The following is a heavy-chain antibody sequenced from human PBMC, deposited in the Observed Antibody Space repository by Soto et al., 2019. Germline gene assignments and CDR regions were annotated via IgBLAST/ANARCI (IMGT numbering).Heavy chain of an antibody. CDR3: GRERQWEPVPY. Sequence: VQLVQSGGEVKQPGASVKVSCRASGYSFSNYGITWVRQAPGQGLEWMGWISGYNSNTNYAQKFEGRVRMTKDTTRSTAYLEVRSLRFDDTAVYYRGRERQWEPVPYWGQGTPVTVSS. CDR2: ISGYNSNT. V-gene: IGHV1-18*01. J-gene: IGHJ4*02. D-gene: IGHD1-26*01. CDR1: GYSFSNYG.